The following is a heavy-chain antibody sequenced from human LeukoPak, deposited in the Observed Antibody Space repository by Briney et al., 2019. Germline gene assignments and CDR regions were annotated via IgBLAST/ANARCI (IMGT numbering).Heavy chain of an antibody. CDR2: ISAYNGNT. CDR3: ARDRRKAQYGSGSYYNFDY. D-gene: IGHD3-10*01. V-gene: IGHV1-18*01. CDR1: GYTFTSYG. J-gene: IGHJ4*02. Sequence: ASVKVSCKASGYTFTSYGISWVRQAPGQGLEWMGWISAYNGNTNYAQKLQGRVTMTTDTSTSTAYMELRSLRSDDTAVYYCARDRRKAQYGSGSYYNFDYWGQGTLVTVSS.